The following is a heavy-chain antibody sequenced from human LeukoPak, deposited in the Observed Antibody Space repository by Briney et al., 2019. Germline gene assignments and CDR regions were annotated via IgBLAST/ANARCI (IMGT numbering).Heavy chain of an antibody. V-gene: IGHV3-53*01. CDR1: GFTVSSNY. Sequence: GGSLSLSCAASGFTVSSNYMSWVRQAPGKGLEWVSVIYSGGSTYYADSVTGRFTISRDNPKNTLYLQMNSLRAEDTAVYYCARGRPQYYMDVWGKGTTVTVSS. CDR2: IYSGGST. D-gene: IGHD1-14*01. CDR3: ARGRPQYYMDV. J-gene: IGHJ6*03.